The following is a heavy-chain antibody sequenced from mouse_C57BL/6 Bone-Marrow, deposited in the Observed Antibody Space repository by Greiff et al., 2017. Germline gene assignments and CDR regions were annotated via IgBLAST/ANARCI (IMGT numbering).Heavy chain of an antibody. CDR3: ARQPYNFDD. V-gene: IGHV5-6*01. J-gene: IGHJ2*01. Sequence: EVQVVESGGDLVKPGGSLKLSCAASGFTFSSYGMSWVRQTPDKRLEWVATISSGGSYTYYPDSVKGRFTISRDNAKNTLYLQMSSLKSEDTAMYYCARQPYNFDDWGQGTTLTVSS. CDR2: ISSGGSYT. CDR1: GFTFSSYG.